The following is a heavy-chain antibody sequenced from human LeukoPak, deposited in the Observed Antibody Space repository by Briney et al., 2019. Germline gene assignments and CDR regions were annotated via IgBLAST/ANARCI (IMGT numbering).Heavy chain of an antibody. Sequence: SETLSLTCAVYGGSFSGYYWSWIRQPPGKGLEWIGEINHSGSTNYNPSLRSRVTISVDTSKNQFSLKLSSVTAADTAVYYCARALDGYSSTRGYFDYWGQGTLVTVSS. CDR1: GGSFSGYY. CDR2: INHSGST. D-gene: IGHD6-13*01. V-gene: IGHV4-34*01. J-gene: IGHJ4*02. CDR3: ARALDGYSSTRGYFDY.